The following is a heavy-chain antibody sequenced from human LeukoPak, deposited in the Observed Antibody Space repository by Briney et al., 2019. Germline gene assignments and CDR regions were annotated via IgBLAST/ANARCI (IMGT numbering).Heavy chain of an antibody. Sequence: SETLSLTCTVSGGSISSSSYYWGWIRQPPGKGLERIGSIYYSGSTYYNPSLKSRLTIAVDTSKNQFSLNLSSVTAADTAVYYCARRQVGATTRAFDIWGQGTTVTVSS. J-gene: IGHJ3*02. CDR3: ARRQVGATTRAFDI. CDR1: GGSISSSSYY. V-gene: IGHV4-39*07. D-gene: IGHD1-26*01. CDR2: IYYSGST.